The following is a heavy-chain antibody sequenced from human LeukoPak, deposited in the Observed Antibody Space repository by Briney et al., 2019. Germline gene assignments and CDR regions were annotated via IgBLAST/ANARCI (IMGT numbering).Heavy chain of an antibody. J-gene: IGHJ3*02. Sequence: PGGSLRLPCAASGFTVSSNYMSWVRQAPGKVLEWVSIIYSGGSTFYADSVKGRFTISRDNSKNTLYLQMNSLRAEDTAVYYCARGGSYLSAFDIWGQGTMVTVSS. CDR2: IYSGGST. CDR1: GFTVSSNY. V-gene: IGHV3-53*01. D-gene: IGHD1-26*01. CDR3: ARGGSYLSAFDI.